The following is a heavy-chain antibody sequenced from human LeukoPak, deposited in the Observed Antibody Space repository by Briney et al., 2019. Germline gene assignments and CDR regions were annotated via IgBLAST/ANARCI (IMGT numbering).Heavy chain of an antibody. CDR2: IDWDDDK. V-gene: IGHV2-70*11. J-gene: IGHJ5*02. Sequence: SGPALAKPTQTLTLTCTFTGFSLSTSGMCVSWICHPPGKALEWLARIDWDDDKYYSTSLKTRLTTSNDSSKNQVVLTMTNMAQLDTATYYCARFRIVGATGWFDPWGQGTLVTVSS. CDR3: ARFRIVGATGWFDP. D-gene: IGHD1-26*01. CDR1: GFSLSTSGMC.